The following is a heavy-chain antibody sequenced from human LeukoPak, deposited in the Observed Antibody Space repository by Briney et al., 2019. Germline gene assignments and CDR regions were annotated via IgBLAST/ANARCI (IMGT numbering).Heavy chain of an antibody. CDR2: ISAYNGNT. Sequence: ASVKVSRKASGYTFTSYGISWVRQATGQGLEWMGGISAYNGNTNYAQKLQGRVTMTTDTSTSTAYMELRSLRSDDTAVYYCARDCSSTSCYTVFDYWGQGTLVTVSS. V-gene: IGHV1-18*01. D-gene: IGHD2-2*02. CDR1: GYTFTSYG. J-gene: IGHJ4*02. CDR3: ARDCSSTSCYTVFDY.